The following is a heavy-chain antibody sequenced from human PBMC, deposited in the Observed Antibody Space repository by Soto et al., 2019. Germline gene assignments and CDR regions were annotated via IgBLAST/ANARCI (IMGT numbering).Heavy chain of an antibody. CDR3: ARDAISMVRGTNNGFDP. CDR1: GFTFSNYA. CDR2: ISGGGIST. Sequence: EVQLLESGGGLVQPGGSMTLSCAASGFTFSNYAMSWVRQAPGKGLEWVSAISGGGISTYYADSVRGRFTISRDNSRNTLYLRMNRLRAADTAVYYCARDAISMVRGTNNGFDPWGQGTLVTVSS. D-gene: IGHD3-10*01. V-gene: IGHV3-23*01. J-gene: IGHJ5*02.